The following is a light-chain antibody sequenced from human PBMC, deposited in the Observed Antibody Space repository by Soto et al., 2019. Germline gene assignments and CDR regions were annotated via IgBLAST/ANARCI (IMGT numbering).Light chain of an antibody. CDR2: GVS. J-gene: IGKJ1*01. CDR3: QHYKNWPPWT. CDR1: QTVTSGY. Sequence: EIVLTQSPDTLSLSPGERATLSCRASQTVTSGYLAWYQQKTGQAPRLLIYGVSTGATGIPARFSGSGSETEFTLTISSLQSEDFAVYYCQHYKNWPPWTFGQGTKVEIK. V-gene: IGKV3D-15*01.